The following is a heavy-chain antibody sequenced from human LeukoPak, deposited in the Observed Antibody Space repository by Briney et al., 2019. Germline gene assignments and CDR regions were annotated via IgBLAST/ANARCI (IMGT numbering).Heavy chain of an antibody. J-gene: IGHJ4*02. V-gene: IGHV4-38-2*02. Sequence: SETLSLTCTVSGYSISSGYYWGWIRQPPGKGLEWIGSIYYSGSTYYNPSLKSRVTISVDTSKNQFSLKLSSVTAADTAVYYCAREDPQFGNFDYWGQGTLVTVSS. CDR1: GYSISSGYY. CDR3: AREDPQFGNFDY. D-gene: IGHD3-10*01. CDR2: IYYSGST.